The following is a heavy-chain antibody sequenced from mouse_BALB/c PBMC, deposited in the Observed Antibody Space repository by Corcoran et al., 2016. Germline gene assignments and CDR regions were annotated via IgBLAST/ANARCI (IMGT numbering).Heavy chain of an antibody. CDR1: GFNIKETY. CDR2: IDPANGNT. Sequence: EVQLQQSGTELVKPGASVKLSCTASGFNIKETYMYWVNQGLEQGLEWIGRIDPANGNTKYDPKFQGKATITAYTSSNTAYLQLSSLTSEDTAVYYCSREILRLRYVDVWGADTTVTVSS. V-gene: IGHV14-3*02. D-gene: IGHD1-2*01. J-gene: IGHJ1*01. CDR3: SREILRLRYVDV.